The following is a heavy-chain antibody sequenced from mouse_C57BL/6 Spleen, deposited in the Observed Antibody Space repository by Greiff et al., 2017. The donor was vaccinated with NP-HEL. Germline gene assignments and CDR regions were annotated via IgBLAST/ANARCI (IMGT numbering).Heavy chain of an antibody. CDR2: IYPGDGDT. CDR3: ARYDYDAGFDY. J-gene: IGHJ2*01. V-gene: IGHV1-82*01. CDR1: GYAFSSSW. Sequence: VQLQQSGPELVKPGASVKISCKASGYAFSSSWMNWVKQRPGKGLEWIGRIYPGDGDTNYNGKFKGKATLTADKSSSTAYMQLSSLTSEDSAVYFCARYDYDAGFDYWGQGTTLTVSS. D-gene: IGHD2-4*01.